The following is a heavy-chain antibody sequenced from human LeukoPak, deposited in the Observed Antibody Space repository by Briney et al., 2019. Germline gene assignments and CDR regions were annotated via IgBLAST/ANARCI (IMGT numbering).Heavy chain of an antibody. CDR1: GGSISSYY. CDR3: ARERLNMVRGVIPKEAWGWFDP. D-gene: IGHD3-10*01. CDR2: IYYSGST. V-gene: IGHV4-59*12. J-gene: IGHJ5*02. Sequence: NSSETLSLTCTVSGGSISSYYWSWIRQPPGKGLEWIGYIYYSGSTNYNPSLKSRVTISVDTSKNQFSLKLSSVTAADTAVCYCARERLNMVRGVIPKEAWGWFDPWGQGTLVTVSS.